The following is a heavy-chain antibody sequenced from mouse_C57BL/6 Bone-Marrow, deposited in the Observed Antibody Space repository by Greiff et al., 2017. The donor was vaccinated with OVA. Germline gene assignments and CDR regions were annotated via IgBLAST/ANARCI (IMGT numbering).Heavy chain of an antibody. Sequence: QVQLQQSGPGLVQPSQSLSITCTVSGFSFTSYGVHWVRQSPGKGLEWLGVIWRGGSTAYTAAFMSRLSITKYTSKAQVFFKINRLQAYATALYYCADDDYAWVAYWGQGTLVTVSA. J-gene: IGHJ3*01. CDR2: IWRGGST. CDR3: ADDDYAWVAY. D-gene: IGHD2-4*01. V-gene: IGHV2-5*01. CDR1: GFSFTSYG.